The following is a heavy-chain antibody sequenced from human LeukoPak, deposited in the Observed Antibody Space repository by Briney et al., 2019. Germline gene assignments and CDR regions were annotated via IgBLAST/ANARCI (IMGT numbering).Heavy chain of an antibody. D-gene: IGHD3-10*01. CDR2: INPNSGGT. Sequence: ASVKVSCKASGYTFTGYYMHWVRQAPGQGLEWMGRINPNSGGTNYAQKFQGRVTMTRDTSISTAYMELSRLRSDDTAVYYCARDRWFGELLCEMMYWGQGTLVTVSS. V-gene: IGHV1-2*06. CDR1: GYTFTGYY. CDR3: ARDRWFGELLCEMMY. J-gene: IGHJ4*02.